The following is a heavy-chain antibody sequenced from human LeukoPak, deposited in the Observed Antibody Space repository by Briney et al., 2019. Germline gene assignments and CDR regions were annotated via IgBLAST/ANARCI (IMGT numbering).Heavy chain of an antibody. CDR1: GGSISSSVYY. J-gene: IGHJ4*02. V-gene: IGHV4-31*03. Sequence: SQTLSLTCTVSGGSISSSVYYWNWIRQHPGQGLEWIGYFYYSGSTYYNPSLKSRVTISVDTSKNQFSLKLSSVTAADTAVYYCARALLTCSGGTCLYYFDYWGQGTLVTVSS. CDR2: FYYSGST. CDR3: ARALLTCSGGTCLYYFDY. D-gene: IGHD2-15*01.